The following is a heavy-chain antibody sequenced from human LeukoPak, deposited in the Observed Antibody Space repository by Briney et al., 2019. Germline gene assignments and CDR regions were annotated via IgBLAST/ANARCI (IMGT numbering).Heavy chain of an antibody. Sequence: SETLSLTCNVSGFSLTIGYFWGWIRQPPGKGLEWIGSIFHSGSTYFNPSLKSRVTMSVDTSKNQFSLQLPSVTAADTALYYCVGSVWYELLDYWGQGTLVTVSS. D-gene: IGHD6-19*01. V-gene: IGHV4-38-2*02. CDR2: IFHSGST. CDR3: VGSVWYELLDY. J-gene: IGHJ4*02. CDR1: GFSLTIGYF.